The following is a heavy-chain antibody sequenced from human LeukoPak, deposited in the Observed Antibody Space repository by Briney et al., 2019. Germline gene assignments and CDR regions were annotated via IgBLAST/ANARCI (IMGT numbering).Heavy chain of an antibody. V-gene: IGHV4-59*08. D-gene: IGHD2-2*01. CDR1: GGSISSYY. Sequence: SETLSLTCTVSGGSISSYYWSWIRQPPGKGLEWIGYIYYSGSTNYNPSLKSRVTISVDTSKNQFSLKLSSVTAADTAVYYCARHVSRDAFDIWGQGTMVTVSS. CDR3: ARHVSRDAFDI. J-gene: IGHJ3*02. CDR2: IYYSGST.